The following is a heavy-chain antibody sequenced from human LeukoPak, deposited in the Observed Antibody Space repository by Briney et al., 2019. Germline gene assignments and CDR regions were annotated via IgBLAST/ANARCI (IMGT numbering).Heavy chain of an antibody. CDR1: GFTLSSYG. D-gene: IGHD6-13*01. CDR3: AKEASSWVYYFDY. V-gene: IGHV3-30*18. CDR2: ISYDGSNK. Sequence: GGSLSLSCAASGFTLSSYGMHGVGQAPGKGVEGVAVISYDGSNKYYADSVKGRFTISRDNSKNTLYLQTNSLSAEDTAVYYCAKEASSWVYYFDYWGQGTLVTVSS. J-gene: IGHJ4*02.